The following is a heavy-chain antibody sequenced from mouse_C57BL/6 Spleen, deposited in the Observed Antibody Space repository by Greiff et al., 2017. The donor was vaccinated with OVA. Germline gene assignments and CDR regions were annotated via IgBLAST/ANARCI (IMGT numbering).Heavy chain of an antibody. CDR2: IYPGSGST. J-gene: IGHJ4*01. CDR1: GYTFTSYW. CDR3: ARWNWEDYAMDY. D-gene: IGHD4-1*01. V-gene: IGHV1-55*01. Sequence: QVQLKQPGAELVKPGASVKMSCKASGYTFTSYWITWVKQRPGQGLEWIGDIYPGSGSTNYNEKFKSKATLTVDTSSSTAYMQRSSLTSEDSAVYYCARWNWEDYAMDYWGQGTSVTVSS.